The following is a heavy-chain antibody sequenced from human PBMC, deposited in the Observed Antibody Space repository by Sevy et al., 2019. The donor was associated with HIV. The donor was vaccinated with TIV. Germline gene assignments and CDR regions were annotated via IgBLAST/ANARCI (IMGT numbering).Heavy chain of an antibody. CDR1: GFTFDDYA. J-gene: IGHJ3*02. Sequence: GGSLRLSCAASGFTFDDYAMHWVRQAPGKGLEWVSGISWNSGSIGYADSVKGRFTISRDNAKNSLYLQMNSLRAEDTALYYCARYDFWSGTGAFDIWGQRTMVTASS. CDR2: ISWNSGSI. CDR3: ARYDFWSGTGAFDI. V-gene: IGHV3-9*01. D-gene: IGHD3-3*01.